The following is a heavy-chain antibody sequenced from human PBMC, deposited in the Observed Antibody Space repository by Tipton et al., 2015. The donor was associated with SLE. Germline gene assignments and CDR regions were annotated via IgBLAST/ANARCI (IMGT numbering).Heavy chain of an antibody. CDR2: IFYSAST. J-gene: IGHJ4*02. V-gene: IGHV4-39*01. CDR1: GGSITSNGYY. CDR3: ARDSPTVAGTFDS. Sequence: TLSLTCTVSGGSITSNGYYWGWIRQPPGKGLEWITTIFYSASTYYNPSLKSRVTMSIDTSKNQFSLNLHSVTAADTAVYYCARDSPTVAGTFDSWGQGTLVIVSA. D-gene: IGHD6-19*01.